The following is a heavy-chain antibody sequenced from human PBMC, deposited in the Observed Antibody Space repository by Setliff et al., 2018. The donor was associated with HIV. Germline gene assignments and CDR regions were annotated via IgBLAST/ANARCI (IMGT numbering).Heavy chain of an antibody. J-gene: IGHJ6*03. Sequence: SLRLSCAASGFPLSNYAMHWVRQAPGKGPQWVAVIWYEGLKKYYADSVQGRFTVSRDNSKNTLNLQMSSLRGEDTAVYYCARDATTVYQSYYMDVWGKGTTVTVSS. D-gene: IGHD2-2*01. V-gene: IGHV3-33*01. CDR2: IWYEGLKK. CDR1: GFPLSNYA. CDR3: ARDATTVYQSYYMDV.